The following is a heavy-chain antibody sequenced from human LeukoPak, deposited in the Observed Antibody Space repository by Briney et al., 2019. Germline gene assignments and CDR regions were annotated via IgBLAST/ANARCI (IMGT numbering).Heavy chain of an antibody. J-gene: IGHJ6*04. D-gene: IGHD2-2*01. V-gene: IGHV3-33*01. CDR2: IWYDGSNK. CDR3: ARDVSMPGPYGMDV. Sequence: PGGSLRLSCAASGFTFSSYGMHWVRQAPGKGLEWVAVIWYDGSNKYYADSVKGRFTISRDNSKNTLYLQMNSLRAEDTAVYYCARDVSMPGPYGMDVWGKGTTVTVSS. CDR1: GFTFSSYG.